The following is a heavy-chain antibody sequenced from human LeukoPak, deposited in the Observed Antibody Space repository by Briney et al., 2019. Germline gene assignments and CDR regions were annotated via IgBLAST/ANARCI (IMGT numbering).Heavy chain of an antibody. D-gene: IGHD3-10*01. Sequence: GGSLRLSCAASGFTFSSYSMNWVRQAPGKGLEWVSSISSSISYIYYTDSVKGRFTISRDNAKNSLYLQMNSLRAEDTAVYYCARDLTGSGYFDYWGQGTLVTVSS. CDR3: ARDLTGSGYFDY. CDR2: ISSSISYI. V-gene: IGHV3-21*01. CDR1: GFTFSSYS. J-gene: IGHJ4*02.